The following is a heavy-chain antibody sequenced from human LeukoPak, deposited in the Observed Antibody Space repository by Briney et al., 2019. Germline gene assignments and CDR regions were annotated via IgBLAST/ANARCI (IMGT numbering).Heavy chain of an antibody. J-gene: IGHJ5*02. D-gene: IGHD1-26*01. Sequence: ASVKVSCKASGYTFTDYYIHWVRQAPGQGLEWMGWINPNSHGINYARKFQGRVIMTRDTSISTVYMELSRLRSDDTAIYYCARVKALGIVGSTTVLDPWGQGTLVTVSS. CDR2: INPNSHGI. CDR3: ARVKALGIVGSTTVLDP. CDR1: GYTFTDYY. V-gene: IGHV1-2*02.